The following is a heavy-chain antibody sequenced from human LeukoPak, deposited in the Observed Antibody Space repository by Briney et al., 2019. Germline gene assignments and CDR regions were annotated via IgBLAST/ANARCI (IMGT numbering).Heavy chain of an antibody. CDR1: GFTFTSYG. Sequence: GGSLRLSCAASGFTFTSYGISWVRQAPGQGLEWMGWISAYNGNTNYAQKLQGRVTMTTDTSTSTAYMELRSLRSEDTAVYYCATQSDCSSTSCYGLDYFDYWGQGTLVTVSS. D-gene: IGHD2-2*01. CDR2: ISAYNGNT. J-gene: IGHJ4*02. V-gene: IGHV1-18*01. CDR3: ATQSDCSSTSCYGLDYFDY.